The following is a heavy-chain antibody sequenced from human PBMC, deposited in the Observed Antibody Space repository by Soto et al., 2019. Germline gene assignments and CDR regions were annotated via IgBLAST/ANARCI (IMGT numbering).Heavy chain of an antibody. D-gene: IGHD3-10*01. V-gene: IGHV3-23*01. J-gene: IGHJ3*02. CDR2: FRDTGDKT. CDR1: GFSFSSYA. Sequence: EVQLLESGGGLVQPGGSLRLSCAASGFSFSSYAISWVRQAPGRGLEWVSTFRDTGDKTYYADSVKGRFTVSRDISHNTLYLHMNGLSHDDKAIYYCAKGPDPGAFDIWGQGTMVTVSS. CDR3: AKGPDPGAFDI.